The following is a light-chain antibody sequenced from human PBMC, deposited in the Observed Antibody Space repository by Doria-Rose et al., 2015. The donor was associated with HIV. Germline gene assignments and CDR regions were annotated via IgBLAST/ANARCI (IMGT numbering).Light chain of an antibody. CDR3: HQYGPSWT. V-gene: IGKV3-20*01. CDR1: QSFSSTY. J-gene: IGKJ1*01. Sequence: EIVMTQSPGTLSLSPGERATLSCRASQSFSSTYLAWYQQKPGQAPSLLIYDGSTRATGIPDRFSASGSGTDFTLTINRLEPEDFALYYCHQYGPSWTFGQGTKAEI. CDR2: DGS.